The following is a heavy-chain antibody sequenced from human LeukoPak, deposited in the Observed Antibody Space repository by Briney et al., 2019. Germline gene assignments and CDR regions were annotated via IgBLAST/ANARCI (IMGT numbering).Heavy chain of an antibody. D-gene: IGHD3-3*01. V-gene: IGHV1-69*04. J-gene: IGHJ5*02. CDR2: IIPILGIA. Sequence: SVKVSCKASGGTFSSYAISWVRQAPGQGLEWMGRIIPILGIANYAQKFQGRVTITADKSTSTAYMELSSLRSEDTAVYYCASNYDFWSANNWFDPWGQGTLVTVSS. CDR3: ASNYDFWSANNWFDP. CDR1: GGTFSSYA.